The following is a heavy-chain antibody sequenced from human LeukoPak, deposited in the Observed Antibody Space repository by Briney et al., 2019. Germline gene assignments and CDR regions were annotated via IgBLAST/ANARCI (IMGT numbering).Heavy chain of an antibody. CDR1: GFTFSNYW. Sequence: GGSLGLSCAASGFTFSNYWMHWVRQAPGKGLVWVSLITSDGGETSYADSVKGRFTISRDNAKNTLYLQMNSLRAEDTAVYYCARWGVTGACDYWGQGILVTLSS. CDR2: ITSDGGET. D-gene: IGHD1-26*01. CDR3: ARWGVTGACDY. V-gene: IGHV3-74*01. J-gene: IGHJ4*02.